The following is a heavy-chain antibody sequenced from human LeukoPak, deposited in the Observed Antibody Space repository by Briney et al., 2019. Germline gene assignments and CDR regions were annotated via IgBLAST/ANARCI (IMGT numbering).Heavy chain of an antibody. CDR3: AKETKYISNWLTIDY. Sequence: PGGSLRLSCTASGFTFSTYGMSWVRQPPGKGLEWVAGILGSGNRGYYADSVRGRFTISRDNSKNTLYLQMNSLRAEDTAVYYCAKETKYISNWLTIDYWGQGTLVPVSS. J-gene: IGHJ4*02. CDR2: ILGSGNRG. V-gene: IGHV3-23*01. D-gene: IGHD3-22*01. CDR1: GFTFSTYG.